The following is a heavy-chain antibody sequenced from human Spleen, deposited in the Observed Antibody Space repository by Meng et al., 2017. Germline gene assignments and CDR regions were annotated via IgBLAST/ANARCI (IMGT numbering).Heavy chain of an antibody. D-gene: IGHD4-11*01. CDR1: GGSTSSGGYY. CDR3: ARGPTTMAHDFDY. J-gene: IGHJ4*02. V-gene: IGHV4-31*03. Sequence: QVQLQESGPGLVKPSQTLSLTCTVSGGSTSSGGYYWSWIRQHPGKGLEWIGYIYYSGSTYYNPSLKSRVTISVDTSQNNLSLKLSSVTAADSAVYYCARGPTTMAHDFDYWGQGTLVTVSS. CDR2: IYYSGST.